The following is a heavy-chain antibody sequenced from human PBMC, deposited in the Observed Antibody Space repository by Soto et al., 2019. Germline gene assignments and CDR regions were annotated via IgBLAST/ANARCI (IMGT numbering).Heavy chain of an antibody. CDR2: INHSGST. D-gene: IGHD2-2*01. J-gene: IGHJ5*02. Sequence: PSETLSLTCAVYGGSFSGYYWSWIRQPPGKGLEWIGEINHSGSTNYNPSLKSRVTISVDTSKNQFSLKLSSVTAADTAVYYCARGRRYCSSTSCLNWFDPWGQGTLVTVS. V-gene: IGHV4-34*01. CDR3: ARGRRYCSSTSCLNWFDP. CDR1: GGSFSGYY.